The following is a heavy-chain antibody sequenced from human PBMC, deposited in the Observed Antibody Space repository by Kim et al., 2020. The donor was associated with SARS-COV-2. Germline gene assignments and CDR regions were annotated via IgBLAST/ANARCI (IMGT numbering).Heavy chain of an antibody. CDR1: GFTFSSYA. V-gene: IGHV3-23*01. CDR3: APKPPAGPFHY. CDR2: ITSSGGST. Sequence: GGSLRLSCAASGFTFSSYAMSWVRQAPGKGLEWVSGITSSGGSTYYADSVKGRFTISRDNSKNTLYLQMNSLRAEDTAVYYCAPKPPAGPFHYWGQGTLVTVSS. J-gene: IGHJ4*02.